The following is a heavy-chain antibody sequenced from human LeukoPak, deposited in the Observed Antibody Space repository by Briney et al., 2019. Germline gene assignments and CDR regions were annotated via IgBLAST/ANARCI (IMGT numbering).Heavy chain of an antibody. CDR1: GYTFTSYG. CDR2: ISAYNGNT. J-gene: IGHJ5*02. Sequence: ASVKVSCKASGYTFTSYGISWVRQAPGQGLEWMGWISAYNGNTNYAQKLQGRVTMTTDTSTSTAYMELRSLRSDDTAVYYCARDLTKLPPYSSSSPFQINWFDPWGQGTLVTVSS. V-gene: IGHV1-18*01. D-gene: IGHD6-6*01. CDR3: ARDLTKLPPYSSSSPFQINWFDP.